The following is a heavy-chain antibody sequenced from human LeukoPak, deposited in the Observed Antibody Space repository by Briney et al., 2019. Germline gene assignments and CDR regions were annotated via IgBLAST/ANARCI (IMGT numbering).Heavy chain of an antibody. J-gene: IGHJ4*02. CDR1: GGSFSGYY. CDR2: INHSGST. CDR3: ARGPGTWYYY. D-gene: IGHD6-13*01. Sequence: SETLSLTCAVYGGSFSGYYWSWIRQPPGKGLEWIGEINHSGSTNYNPSLKSRVTISIDTTRNQFSLKLSSVTAADTALYYCARGPGTWYYYWGQGTLVTVSS. V-gene: IGHV4-34*01.